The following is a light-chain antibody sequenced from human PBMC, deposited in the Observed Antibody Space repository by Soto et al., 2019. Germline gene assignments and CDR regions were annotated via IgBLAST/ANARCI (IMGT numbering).Light chain of an antibody. J-gene: IGKJ1*01. CDR2: DAS. V-gene: IGKV3-20*01. CDR3: QQYGSSPRT. Sequence: TLSLSPGARATLSCRASQSVTSSYLAWYHQKPGQAPRLLIYDASSRATGIPDRFSGSGSGTDFTLTMSRLEPEDFAVYYCQQYGSSPRTFGQGTKVDIK. CDR1: QSVTSSY.